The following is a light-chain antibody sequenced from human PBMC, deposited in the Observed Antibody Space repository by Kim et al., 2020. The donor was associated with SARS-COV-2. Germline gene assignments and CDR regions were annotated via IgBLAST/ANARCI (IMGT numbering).Light chain of an antibody. Sequence: LSPGERATLACRASQSVSRNYLAWYQQRPGQTPRLLMYAASSRATGFPDRFSGSGSGTDFTLTISRLEPEDFAVYYCQQYGNSVTFGGGTKVDIK. J-gene: IGKJ4*01. CDR3: QQYGNSVT. V-gene: IGKV3-20*01. CDR2: AAS. CDR1: QSVSRNY.